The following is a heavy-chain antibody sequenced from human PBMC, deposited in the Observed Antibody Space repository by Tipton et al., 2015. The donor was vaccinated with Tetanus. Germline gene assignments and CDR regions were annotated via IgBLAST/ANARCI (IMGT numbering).Heavy chain of an antibody. D-gene: IGHD5-12*01. CDR3: ARGPRYNY. Sequence: TLSLTCTVSGGSISTYYWTWIRQPPGKGLEWIGEVTHDETTNFNSSPKSRASIALDTSKNQFSLKLTSVTAADTAVYYCARGPRYNYWGQGMLVTVSS. CDR2: VTHDETT. J-gene: IGHJ4*02. V-gene: IGHV4-34*01. CDR1: GGSISTYY.